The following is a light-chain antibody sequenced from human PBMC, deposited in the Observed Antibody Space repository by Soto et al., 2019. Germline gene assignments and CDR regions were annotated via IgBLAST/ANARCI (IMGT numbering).Light chain of an antibody. V-gene: IGKV1-5*01. CDR1: QSISSY. Sequence: DMQMTQSPSSLSASVGDRVTITCRASQSISSYLNWYQQKPGKAPKLLIYDASSLESGVPSRFSGSGSGTEFTLTISSLQPDDFATYYCQQYNTQSRTFGQGTKVDIK. CDR2: DAS. CDR3: QQYNTQSRT. J-gene: IGKJ1*01.